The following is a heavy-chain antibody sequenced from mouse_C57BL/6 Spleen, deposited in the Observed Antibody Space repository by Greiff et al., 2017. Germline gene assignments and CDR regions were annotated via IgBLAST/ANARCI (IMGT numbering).Heavy chain of an antibody. CDR2: INPSNGGT. J-gene: IGHJ3*01. CDR1: GYTFTSYW. V-gene: IGHV1-53*01. CDR3: ARSMSNYVWAWFAY. Sequence: VKLQQPGTELVKPGASVKLSCKASGYTFTSYWMHWVKQRPGQGLEWIGNINPSNGGTNYNEKFKSKATLTVDKSSSTDYMQLSSLTSEDSAVYDCARSMSNYVWAWFAYWGQGTLVTVSA. D-gene: IGHD2-5*01.